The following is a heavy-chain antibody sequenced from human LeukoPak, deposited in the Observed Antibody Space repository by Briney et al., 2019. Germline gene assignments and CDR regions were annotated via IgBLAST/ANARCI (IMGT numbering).Heavy chain of an antibody. D-gene: IGHD6-6*01. V-gene: IGHV3-13*01. J-gene: IGHJ6*02. CDR1: GFTFSSYD. CDR2: IGTAGDT. CDR3: ARERVAARLSTIYYYGMDV. Sequence: SGGSLRLSCAASGFTFSSYDMHWVRQATGKGLEWVSAIGTAGDTYYPGSVKGRFTISRENAKNSLYLQMNSLRAGDTAVYYCARERVAARLSTIYYYGMDVWGRGTTVTVSS.